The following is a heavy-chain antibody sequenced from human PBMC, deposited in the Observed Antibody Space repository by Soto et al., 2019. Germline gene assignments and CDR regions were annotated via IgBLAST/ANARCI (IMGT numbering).Heavy chain of an antibody. CDR1: GFTLDDYA. Sequence: EVQLVESGGGLVQPGRSLRLSCAASGFTLDDYAMHWVRQAPGKGLEWVSGISWNSGSIGYADSVKGRFTISRDNAKNSLYLQMNSLRAEDTALYYCAKDRKATTVVTAFDYWGQGTLVTVSS. J-gene: IGHJ4*02. V-gene: IGHV3-9*01. D-gene: IGHD4-17*01. CDR2: ISWNSGSI. CDR3: AKDRKATTVVTAFDY.